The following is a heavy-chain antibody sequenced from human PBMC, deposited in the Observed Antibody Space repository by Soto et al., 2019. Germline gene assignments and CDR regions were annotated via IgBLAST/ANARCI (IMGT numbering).Heavy chain of an antibody. V-gene: IGHV5-51*01. CDR1: GYSFTSYW. CDR2: IYPGDSDT. J-gene: IGHJ4*02. Sequence: GESLKISCKGSGYSFTSYWIGWVRQMPGKGLEWMGIIYPGDSDTRYSPSFQGQVTISADKSISTAYLQWSSLKASDTAMYYCARASPNYDFWSRISYFDYWGQGTLVTVSS. CDR3: ARASPNYDFWSRISYFDY. D-gene: IGHD3-3*01.